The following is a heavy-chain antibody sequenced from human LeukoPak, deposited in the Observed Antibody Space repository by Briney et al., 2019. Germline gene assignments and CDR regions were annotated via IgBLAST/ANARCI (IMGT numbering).Heavy chain of an antibody. Sequence: PGRSLRLSCAASGFTFDDYAMHWVRQAPGKGLEWVSGISWNSGSIGYADSVKGRFTISRDNAKNSLYLQMNSLRAEDTALYYCAKAVYSSGWYSPAYFDYWGQGTLVTVPS. V-gene: IGHV3-9*01. J-gene: IGHJ4*02. D-gene: IGHD6-19*01. CDR1: GFTFDDYA. CDR2: ISWNSGSI. CDR3: AKAVYSSGWYSPAYFDY.